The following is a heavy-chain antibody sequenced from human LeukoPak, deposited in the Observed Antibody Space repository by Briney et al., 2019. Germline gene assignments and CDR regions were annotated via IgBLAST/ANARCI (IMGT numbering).Heavy chain of an antibody. J-gene: IGHJ4*02. CDR3: ARGYIAVAGIDY. CDR2: INPNSGGT. Sequence: ASVKVSCKASGYTFTSYYMHWVRQAPGQGLEWMGWINPNSGGTNYAQKFQGRVTMTRDTSISTAYMELSRLRSDDTAVYYCARGYIAVAGIDYWGQGTLVTVSS. V-gene: IGHV1-2*02. CDR1: GYTFTSYY. D-gene: IGHD6-19*01.